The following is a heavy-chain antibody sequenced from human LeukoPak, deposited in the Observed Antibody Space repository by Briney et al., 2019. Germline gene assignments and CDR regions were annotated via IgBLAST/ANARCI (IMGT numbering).Heavy chain of an antibody. V-gene: IGHV4-39*01. CDR2: IYHSGST. Sequence: SETLSLTCSVSGAFISSSGYYWGWIRQPPGKGLEWIGNIYHSGSTYYNPSLKSRVTISVDTSKNQFSLKLSSVTAADTAVYYCAEVIWGVANWFDPWGQGTLVTVSS. D-gene: IGHD3-10*01. CDR1: GAFISSSGYY. CDR3: AEVIWGVANWFDP. J-gene: IGHJ5*02.